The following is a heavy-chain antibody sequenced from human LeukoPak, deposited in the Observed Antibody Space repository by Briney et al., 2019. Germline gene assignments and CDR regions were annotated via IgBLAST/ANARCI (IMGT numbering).Heavy chain of an antibody. J-gene: IGHJ5*02. CDR1: GGSISSSSYY. V-gene: IGHV4-39*01. Sequence: SETLFLTCTVSGGSISSSSYYWGWIRQPPGKGLEWIGSIYYSGSTYCNPSLKSRVTISVDTSKNQFSLKLSSVTAADTAVYYCARRVVPAASEIDPWGQGTLVTVSS. CDR2: IYYSGST. D-gene: IGHD2-2*01. CDR3: ARRVVPAASEIDP.